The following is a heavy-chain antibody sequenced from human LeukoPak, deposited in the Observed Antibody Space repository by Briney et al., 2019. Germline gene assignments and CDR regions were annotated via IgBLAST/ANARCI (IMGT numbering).Heavy chain of an antibody. J-gene: IGHJ4*02. CDR3: ARSERRTHYDILHY. CDR2: IWYDGSNK. Sequence: PGGSLRLSCAASGFTFSSYGMHWVRQAPGKGLEWVAVIWYDGSNKYYADSVKGRFTISGDNSKNTLYLQMNSLRAEDTAVYYCARSERRTHYDILHYWGQGTLVTVSS. V-gene: IGHV3-33*01. D-gene: IGHD3-9*01. CDR1: GFTFSSYG.